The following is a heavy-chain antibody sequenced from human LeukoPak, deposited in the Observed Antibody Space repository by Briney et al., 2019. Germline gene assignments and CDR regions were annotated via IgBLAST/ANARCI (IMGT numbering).Heavy chain of an antibody. D-gene: IGHD5-18*01. Sequence: GSLRLSCAASGFTFSDYYMSWIRQAPGKGLEWVSYISSSGSTIYYADSVKGRFTISRDNAKNSLYLQMNSLRAKDTAVYYCAKTRDSYGYVYFDYWGQGTLVTVSS. V-gene: IGHV3-11*04. J-gene: IGHJ4*02. CDR2: ISSSGSTI. CDR1: GFTFSDYY. CDR3: AKTRDSYGYVYFDY.